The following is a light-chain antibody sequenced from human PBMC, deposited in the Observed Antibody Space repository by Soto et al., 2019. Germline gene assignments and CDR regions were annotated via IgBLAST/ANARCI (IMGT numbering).Light chain of an antibody. CDR1: QSVSSSY. CDR3: QQDYNLPT. CDR2: GAS. J-gene: IGKJ1*01. V-gene: IGKV3-20*01. Sequence: EIVLTQSPGTLSLSPGERATLSCRASQSVSSSYLAWYQQKPGQAPRLLIYGASSRATGIPDRFSGSGSGTDFSLTISRLEPEDFAVYYCQQDYNLPTFGQGTKVDIK.